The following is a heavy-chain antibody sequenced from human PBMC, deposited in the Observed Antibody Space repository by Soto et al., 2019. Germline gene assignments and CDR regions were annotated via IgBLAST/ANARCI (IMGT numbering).Heavy chain of an antibody. V-gene: IGHV3-33*01. CDR2: IWYDGSNK. CDR1: GFTFSSYG. J-gene: IGHJ6*03. CDR3: ASLDYRSDYWGQGTLVTVSSGKLTITRDMSTSTAYMELNSLRSDDTAVYYCAARGSRDYYMDV. D-gene: IGHD7-27*01. Sequence: PGGSLRLSCAASGFTFSSYGMHWVRQAPGKGLEWVAVIWYDGSNKYYADSVKGRFTISRDNSKNTLYLQMNSLRAEDTAVYYCASLDYRSDYWGQGTLVTVSSGKLTITRDMSTSTAYMELNSLRSDDTAVYYCAARGSRDYYMDVWGKGTTVTVSS.